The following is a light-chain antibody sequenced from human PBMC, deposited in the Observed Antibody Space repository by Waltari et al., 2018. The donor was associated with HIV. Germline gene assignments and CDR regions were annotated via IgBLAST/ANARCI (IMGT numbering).Light chain of an antibody. V-gene: IGLV10-54*01. CDR3: SALDSRLSAWM. CDR2: RSA. J-gene: IGLJ3*02. Sequence: QAGLTQPSSVSKGLKETATLTCTGNSDNVGNQGAAWLQQHQGQPPKLISHRSAKRPSGISERFSASRSGNTSSLTISGLQPEDEGDYYCSALDSRLSAWMFGGGTKLTVL. CDR1: SDNVGNQG.